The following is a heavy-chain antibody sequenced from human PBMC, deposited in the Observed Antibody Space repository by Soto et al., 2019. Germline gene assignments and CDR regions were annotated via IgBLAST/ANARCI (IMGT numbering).Heavy chain of an antibody. CDR3: ARGHSSGWYYFDY. D-gene: IGHD6-19*01. CDR1: GYTFTGYY. J-gene: IGHJ4*02. Sequence: ASVKVSCKASGYTFTGYYMHWVRQAPGQGLEWMGWINPNSGGTNYAQKFQGWVTMTRDTSISTAYMELSRLRSVDTAVYYCARGHSSGWYYFDYWGQGTLVTVSS. V-gene: IGHV1-2*04. CDR2: INPNSGGT.